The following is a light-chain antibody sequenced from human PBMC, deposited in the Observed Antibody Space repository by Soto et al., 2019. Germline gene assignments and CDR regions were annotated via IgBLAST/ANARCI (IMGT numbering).Light chain of an antibody. CDR1: QSIGGY. V-gene: IGKV1-39*01. CDR3: QQSFNTPWT. Sequence: IPMTKSPTSLSASIGYRFTITCRASQSIGGYLNWYQQKPGKAPNLLIYAASNLHSGAPSRFSGSGSGTHFTLTINSLQPEDFATYYCQQSFNTPWTFGQGTKVDIK. CDR2: AAS. J-gene: IGKJ1*01.